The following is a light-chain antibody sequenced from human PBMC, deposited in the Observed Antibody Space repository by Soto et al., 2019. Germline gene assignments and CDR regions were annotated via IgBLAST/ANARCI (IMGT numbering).Light chain of an antibody. CDR3: LLWSGNSWV. CDR2: STT. Sequence: QAVVTQEPSLTVSPGGTVTLTCASSTGAVTSGYYANWFQQKPGQAPRSLIYSTTNQYSWTPARFSGSLLEGKAVLTLSGVQPDDESDYYCLLWSGNSWVFGGGTKLTVL. CDR1: TGAVTSGYY. V-gene: IGLV7-43*01. J-gene: IGLJ3*02.